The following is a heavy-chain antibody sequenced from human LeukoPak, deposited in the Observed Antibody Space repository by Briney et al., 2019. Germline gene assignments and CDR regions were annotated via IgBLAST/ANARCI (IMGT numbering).Heavy chain of an antibody. Sequence: GGSLRLSCAASGFTFSSYSMNWVRQAPGKGLEWVSGINWNGGSTGYADSVKGRFTISRDNAKNSLYLQMNSLRAEDTALYYCARGRIIRGYFDYWGQGTLVTVSS. CDR3: ARGRIIRGYFDY. D-gene: IGHD2/OR15-2a*01. J-gene: IGHJ4*02. V-gene: IGHV3-20*04. CDR1: GFTFSSYS. CDR2: INWNGGST.